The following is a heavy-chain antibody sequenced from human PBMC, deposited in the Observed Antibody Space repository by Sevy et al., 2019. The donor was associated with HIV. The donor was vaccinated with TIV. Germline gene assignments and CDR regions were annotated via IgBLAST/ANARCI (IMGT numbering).Heavy chain of an antibody. D-gene: IGHD1-1*01. CDR1: GNSFSNYW. CDR3: AKGARGTLPAYYYYGFXV. V-gene: IGHV5-51*01. Sequence: GESLKISCKGSGNSFSNYWIAWVRQVPGKGLEWMGIIYPGDSDTRYSLSFQGQVTISVDKSITTAYLQWSSLKASDTAIYYCAKGARGTLPAYYYYGFXVWGQGTTVTVSS. J-gene: IGHJ6*01. CDR2: IYPGDSDT.